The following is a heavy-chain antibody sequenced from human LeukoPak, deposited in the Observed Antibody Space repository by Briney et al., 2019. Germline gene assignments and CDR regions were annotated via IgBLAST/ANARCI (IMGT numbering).Heavy chain of an antibody. J-gene: IGHJ4*02. CDR1: GFTFSSYS. D-gene: IGHD5-12*01. V-gene: IGHV3-21*01. Sequence: GGSLRLSCAASGFTFSSYSMNWVRQAPGKGLEWVSSISSSSSYIYYADSVKGRFTISRDNAKNSLYLQMNSLRAEDTAVYYCASDIVATIDQSLRGYWGQGTLVTVSS. CDR3: ASDIVATIDQSLRGY. CDR2: ISSSSSYI.